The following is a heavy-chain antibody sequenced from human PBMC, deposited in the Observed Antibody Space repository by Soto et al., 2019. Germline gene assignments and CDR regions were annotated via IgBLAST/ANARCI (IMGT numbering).Heavy chain of an antibody. CDR1: GGTFSSYA. Sequence: QVQLVQSGAEVKKPGSSVKVSCKASGGTFSSYAISWVRQAPGQGLEWMGGIIPIFGTANYAQKFQGRVTITADESTSTAYVELSSLRSEDTAVYYCARWAEYSNPTLDPSFDPWGQRNLVTVAS. CDR2: IIPIFGTA. V-gene: IGHV1-69*01. CDR3: ARWAEYSNPTLDPSFDP. D-gene: IGHD6-6*01. J-gene: IGHJ5*02.